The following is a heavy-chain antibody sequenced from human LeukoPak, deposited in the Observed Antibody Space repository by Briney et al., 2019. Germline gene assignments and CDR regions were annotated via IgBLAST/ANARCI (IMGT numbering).Heavy chain of an antibody. D-gene: IGHD3-22*01. V-gene: IGHV1-2*02. Sequence: ASVKVSCKASGYTFTGYYMHWVQQAPGQGLEWMGWINPNSGGTNYAQKFQGRVTMTRDTSISTAYMELRSLRSDDTAVYYCAREVPYDSSRYYQPFDYWGQGTLVTVSS. J-gene: IGHJ4*02. CDR1: GYTFTGYY. CDR2: INPNSGGT. CDR3: AREVPYDSSRYYQPFDY.